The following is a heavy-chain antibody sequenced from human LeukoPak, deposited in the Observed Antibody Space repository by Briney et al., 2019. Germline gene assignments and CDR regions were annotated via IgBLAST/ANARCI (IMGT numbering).Heavy chain of an antibody. D-gene: IGHD3-3*01. Sequence: GGSLRLSCAASGFTFSSYAMSWVRQAPGKGLEWVSGISGSDGSTNYADSVKGRFTISRENSKNTLYLQMNSLRAEDTAVYYCASEIIFGSFDYWGQGTLVTVSS. J-gene: IGHJ4*02. V-gene: IGHV3-23*01. CDR3: ASEIIFGSFDY. CDR1: GFTFSSYA. CDR2: ISGSDGST.